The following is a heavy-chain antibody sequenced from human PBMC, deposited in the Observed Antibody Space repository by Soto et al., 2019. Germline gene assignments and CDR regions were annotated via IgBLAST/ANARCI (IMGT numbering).Heavy chain of an antibody. J-gene: IGHJ5*02. D-gene: IGHD6-13*01. CDR3: ASSKQQLVHNWFDP. V-gene: IGHV4-34*01. Sequence: SETLSLTCAVYGGSFSGYYWSWIRQPPGKGLEWIGEINHSGSTNYNPSLKSRATISVDTSKNQFSLKLSSVTAADTAVYYCASSKQQLVHNWFDPWGQGTLVTVSS. CDR2: INHSGST. CDR1: GGSFSGYY.